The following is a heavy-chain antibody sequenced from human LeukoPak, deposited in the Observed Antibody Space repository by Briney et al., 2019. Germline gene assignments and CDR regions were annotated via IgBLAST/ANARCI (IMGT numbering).Heavy chain of an antibody. J-gene: IGHJ4*02. Sequence: ASVKVSCKVSGFTFSNSFIHWVRQGPGQGLEWMGIIDSGAGNASYAQKFQGRLTMTRDTSTTTVCMELSSLTSDDTALYFCTRADDQDFDHWGQGTLVTVSS. V-gene: IGHV1-46*01. CDR1: GFTFSNSF. D-gene: IGHD3-3*01. CDR2: IDSGAGNA. CDR3: TRADDQDFDH.